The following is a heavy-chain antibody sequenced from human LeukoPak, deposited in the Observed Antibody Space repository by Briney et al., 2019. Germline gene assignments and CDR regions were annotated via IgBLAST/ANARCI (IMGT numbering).Heavy chain of an antibody. CDR2: IYHSGST. CDR3: ARDGNLYYYDILTGHNAFHAFDI. V-gene: IGHV4-4*02. CDR1: GGSISSSNW. Sequence: SETLSLTCAVSGGSISSSNWWSWVRQPPGKGLEWIGEIYHSGSTNYNPSLKSRVTISVDKSKNQFSLKLSSVTAADTAVYYCARDGNLYYYDILTGHNAFHAFDIWGQGTMVTVSS. D-gene: IGHD3-9*01. J-gene: IGHJ3*02.